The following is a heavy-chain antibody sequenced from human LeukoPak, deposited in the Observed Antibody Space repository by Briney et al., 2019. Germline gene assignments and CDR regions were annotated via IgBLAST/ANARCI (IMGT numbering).Heavy chain of an antibody. D-gene: IGHD3-3*01. V-gene: IGHV3-21*01. CDR3: ARDLFTPATAFWSGYY. CDR1: GFTFSSYS. Sequence: GASLRLXCAASGFTFSSYSMNSVRPARGKGLEWVSSISISSSYIYYADAVKGRFTTSRDNAKNSQYLQMNSLRAEDTAVYYCARDLFTPATAFWSGYYWGQGTLVTVSS. J-gene: IGHJ4*02. CDR2: ISISSSYI.